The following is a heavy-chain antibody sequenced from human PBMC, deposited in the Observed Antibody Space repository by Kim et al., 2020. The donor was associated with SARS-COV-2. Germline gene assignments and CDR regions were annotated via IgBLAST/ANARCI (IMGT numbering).Heavy chain of an antibody. D-gene: IGHD3-22*01. J-gene: IGHJ5*02. CDR1: GFTFSDYY. CDR2: ISSSSSYT. V-gene: IGHV3-11*06. CDR3: ARDQGSMIVDQGWFDP. Sequence: GGSLRLSCAASGFTFSDYYMSWIRQAPGKGLEWVSYISSSSSYTNYADSVKGRFTISRDNAKNSLYLQMNSLRAEDTAVYYCARDQGSMIVDQGWFDPWGQGTLVTVSS.